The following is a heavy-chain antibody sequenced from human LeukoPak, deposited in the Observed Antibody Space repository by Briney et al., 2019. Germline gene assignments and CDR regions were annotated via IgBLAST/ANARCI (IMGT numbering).Heavy chain of an antibody. CDR3: ARDCGGGDCYNYYYYGMDV. Sequence: ASVKVSCTASGYTFTSYGISSVRQAPGHGLEWMGWISAYNVNTNYAQKLQGRVTMTTDTSTSTAYMELRSLRSDDTAMYYCARDCGGGDCYNYYYYGMDVWGQGTTVTVSS. D-gene: IGHD2-21*02. J-gene: IGHJ6*02. V-gene: IGHV1-18*01. CDR2: ISAYNVNT. CDR1: GYTFTSYG.